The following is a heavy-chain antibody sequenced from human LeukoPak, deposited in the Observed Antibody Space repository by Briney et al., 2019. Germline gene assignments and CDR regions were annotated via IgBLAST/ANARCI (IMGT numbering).Heavy chain of an antibody. CDR1: GFTFSSYA. D-gene: IGHD2-2*01. J-gene: IGHJ4*02. CDR3: ATHHCSSTSCYFGDY. Sequence: GGPLRLSCAASGFTFSSYAMSWVRQVPGKGLEWVSAISGSGGSTYYADSVKGRFTISRDNSKNTLYLQINSLRAEDTAVYYCATHHCSSTSCYFGDYWGQGTLVTVSS. CDR2: ISGSGGST. V-gene: IGHV3-23*01.